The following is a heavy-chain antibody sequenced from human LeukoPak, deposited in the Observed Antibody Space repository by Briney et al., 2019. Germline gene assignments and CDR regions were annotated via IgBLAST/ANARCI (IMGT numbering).Heavy chain of an antibody. CDR1: GGSFSGYH. CDR2: INHSGST. V-gene: IGHV4-34*01. CDR3: ARGARVLYYDFWSGYYSNWFDP. D-gene: IGHD3-3*01. J-gene: IGHJ5*02. Sequence: SETLSLTCAVYGGSFSGYHWSWIRQPPGKGLEWIGEINHSGSTNYNPSLKSRVTISVDTSKNQFSLKLSSVTAADTAVYYCARGARVLYYDFWSGYYSNWFDPWGQGTLVTVSS.